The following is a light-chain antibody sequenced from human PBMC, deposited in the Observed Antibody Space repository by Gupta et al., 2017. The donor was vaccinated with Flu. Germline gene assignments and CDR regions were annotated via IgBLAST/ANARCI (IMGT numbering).Light chain of an antibody. Sequence: TVTLTCASSTGAVNSNYYPNWFHQNPRQAVRTLIYSTSNKHSWPPSRFSGSLLGGKAALTLSGVQPEEEAEYYCLLQYGGGQLVFGGGTKVTVL. CDR3: LLQYGGGQLV. V-gene: IGLV7-43*01. CDR2: STS. CDR1: TGAVNSNYY. J-gene: IGLJ2*01.